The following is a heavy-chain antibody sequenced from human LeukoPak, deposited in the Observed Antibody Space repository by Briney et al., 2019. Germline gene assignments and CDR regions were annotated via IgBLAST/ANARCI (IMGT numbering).Heavy chain of an antibody. D-gene: IGHD6-19*01. Sequence: ASVKVSCKASGYTFTGYYMHWVRQAPGQGLEWMGWINPNSGGTNYAQKFQGWVTMTRDTSISTAYMELSRLRSDDTAVYYCARELRIGIAVAGARGAFDIWGQGTMVTVSS. J-gene: IGHJ3*02. V-gene: IGHV1-2*04. CDR3: ARELRIGIAVAGARGAFDI. CDR2: INPNSGGT. CDR1: GYTFTGYY.